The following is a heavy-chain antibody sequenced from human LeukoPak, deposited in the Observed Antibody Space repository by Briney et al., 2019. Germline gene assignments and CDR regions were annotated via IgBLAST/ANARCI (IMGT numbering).Heavy chain of an antibody. V-gene: IGHV3-7*01. D-gene: IGHD3-9*01. CDR1: GFRFSSYW. CDR2: IKQDGSEK. Sequence: LGGSLRLSCAASGFRFSSYWMSWVRQAPGKGLEWVANIKQDGSEKYYVDSVKGRFNISRDNAKNSLFLQMNSLRAEDTAVYYCARDGRYFDWLHTAYYYYMDDWGKGTTVTISS. J-gene: IGHJ6*03. CDR3: ARDGRYFDWLHTAYYYYMDD.